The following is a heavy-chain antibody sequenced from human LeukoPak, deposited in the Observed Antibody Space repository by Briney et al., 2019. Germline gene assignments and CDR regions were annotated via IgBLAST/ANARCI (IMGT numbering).Heavy chain of an antibody. CDR3: ARAGAIFGVVKHYYYYMDV. CDR1: GGTFSSYA. J-gene: IGHJ6*03. Sequence: ASVKVSCKASGGTFSSYAISWVRQAPGQGLEWMGGIIAIFGTANYAQKFQGRVTITADESTSTAYMELSSLRSEDTAVYYCARAGAIFGVVKHYYYYMDVWGKGTTVTVSS. CDR2: IIAIFGTA. V-gene: IGHV1-69*13. D-gene: IGHD3-3*01.